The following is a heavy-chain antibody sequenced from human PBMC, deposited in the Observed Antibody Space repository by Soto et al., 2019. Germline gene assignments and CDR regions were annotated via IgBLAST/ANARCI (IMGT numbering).Heavy chain of an antibody. V-gene: IGHV3-74*01. CDR1: GFTFSSNW. CDR3: ARSSGYVDY. D-gene: IGHD6-19*01. Sequence: PGGSLRLSCAASGFTFSSNWMHWVRQVPGKGLVWVSRINIDGSITTYAASVKGRFTISRDNAKNTLYLQMNSLRAEDTAVYYCARSSGYVDYWGQGTLVTVSS. J-gene: IGHJ4*02. CDR2: INIDGSIT.